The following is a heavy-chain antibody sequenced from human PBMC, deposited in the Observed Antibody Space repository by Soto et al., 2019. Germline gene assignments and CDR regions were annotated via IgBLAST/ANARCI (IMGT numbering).Heavy chain of an antibody. Sequence: GGSLRLSCAASGFTSSSYGMHWVRQAPGKGLEWVAVIWYDGSNKYYADSVKGRFTISRDNSKNTLYLQMNSLRAEDTAVYYCARKIQLWGNDAFDIWGQGTMVTVSS. V-gene: IGHV3-33*01. CDR2: IWYDGSNK. J-gene: IGHJ3*02. CDR3: ARKIQLWGNDAFDI. D-gene: IGHD5-18*01. CDR1: GFTSSSYG.